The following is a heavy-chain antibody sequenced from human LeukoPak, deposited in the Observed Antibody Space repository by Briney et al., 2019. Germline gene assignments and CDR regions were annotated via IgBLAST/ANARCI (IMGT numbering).Heavy chain of an antibody. CDR2: ISWNSGTI. D-gene: IGHD3-10*01. J-gene: IGHJ6*02. CDR1: GFTFSNHG. Sequence: GRSLRLSCAASGFTFSNHGMHWVRQAPGKGLEWVSGISWNSGTIGYADSVKGRFTISRDNAKNSLYLEMNSLRAEDTALYYCAKDSYGSGNPGHYYYYGMDVWGQGTTVTVSS. CDR3: AKDSYGSGNPGHYYYYGMDV. V-gene: IGHV3-9*01.